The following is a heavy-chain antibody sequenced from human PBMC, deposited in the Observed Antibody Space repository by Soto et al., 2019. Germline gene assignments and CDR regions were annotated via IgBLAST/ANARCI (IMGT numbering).Heavy chain of an antibody. J-gene: IGHJ4*02. Sequence: SGPTLVNPTQTLTLTCTFAGFSRSTSKVGVGWIRQPPGKAREWLAHVYWNDAKYYSLSLKSRLTITKDTSKNQVVLTMTNMDPVDTATYFCAHLHTRGYYCDYCGPGSLATVSS. D-gene: IGHD4-4*01. CDR2: VYWNDAK. CDR3: AHLHTRGYYCDY. CDR1: GFSRSTSKVG. V-gene: IGHV2-5*01.